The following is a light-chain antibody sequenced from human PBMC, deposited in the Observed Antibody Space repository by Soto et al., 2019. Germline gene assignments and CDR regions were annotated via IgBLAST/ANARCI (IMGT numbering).Light chain of an antibody. J-gene: IGLJ1*01. Sequence: PTLIIYEVTNRPSGVSARFSGSKSGDTASLIISGLQAEDEADYYCSSYRRDNTQLFGTGTKVTVL. CDR2: EVT. CDR3: SSYRRDNTQL. V-gene: IGLV2-14*01.